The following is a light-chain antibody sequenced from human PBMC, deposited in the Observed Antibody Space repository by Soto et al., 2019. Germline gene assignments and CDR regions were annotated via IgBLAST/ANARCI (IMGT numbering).Light chain of an antibody. V-gene: IGLV2-14*01. CDR1: SSDVGLYDY. CDR2: AVS. CDR3: DSYTSSRAYV. Sequence: QSVLTQPASVSGSPGQSITISCTGTSSDVGLYDYVSWYQQHPGKAPQLMIYAVSNRPSGVSNRFSASKSGNTASLFISGLQAGDEADYYCDSYTSSRAYVFGIGTKVTVL. J-gene: IGLJ1*01.